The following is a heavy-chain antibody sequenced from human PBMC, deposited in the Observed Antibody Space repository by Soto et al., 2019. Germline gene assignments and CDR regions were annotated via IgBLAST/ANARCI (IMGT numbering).Heavy chain of an antibody. V-gene: IGHV1-46*03. CDR3: ARDIITTGVTSKY. J-gene: IGHJ4*02. CDR2: INPTGGST. Sequence: QVQLEQSGPEVKKPGASLRVSCRTSGYTFTKYYVHWVRQAPGQGLEWMGIINPTGGSTRYAQKFQGRVTMTTDTSTSTVYMEMSGLTSEDTAVYYCARDIITTGVTSKYLGQGTPVTVSS. D-gene: IGHD1-1*01. CDR1: GYTFTKYY.